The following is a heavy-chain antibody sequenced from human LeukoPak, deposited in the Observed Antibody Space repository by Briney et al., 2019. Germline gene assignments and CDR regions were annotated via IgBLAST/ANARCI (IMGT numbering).Heavy chain of an antibody. Sequence: GGSLRLSCAASGFTFSSYSMNWVRQAPGKGLEWVSSISSSSSYIYYADSVKGRFTISRDNAKNTLYLQMNSLRAEDTAVYYCARDQAARPRTYYYYYMDVWGKGTTVTVSS. V-gene: IGHV3-21*01. CDR1: GFTFSSYS. J-gene: IGHJ6*03. CDR3: ARDQAARPRTYYYYYMDV. D-gene: IGHD6-6*01. CDR2: ISSSSSYI.